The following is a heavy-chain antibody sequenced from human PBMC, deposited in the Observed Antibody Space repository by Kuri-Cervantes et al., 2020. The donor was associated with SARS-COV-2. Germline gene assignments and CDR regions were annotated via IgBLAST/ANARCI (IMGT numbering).Heavy chain of an antibody. CDR1: GFTFSSYD. Sequence: GGSLRLSCAASGFTFSSYDMHWVRQAPGKGLEYVSAISSNGGSTYYADSVKGKFTISRDNSKNTLYLQMGSLRAEDMAVYYCARGDYYDILTDYYYYYMDVWGKGTTVTVSS. CDR3: ARGDYYDILTDYYYYYMDV. D-gene: IGHD3-9*01. CDR2: ISSNGGST. V-gene: IGHV3-64*02. J-gene: IGHJ6*03.